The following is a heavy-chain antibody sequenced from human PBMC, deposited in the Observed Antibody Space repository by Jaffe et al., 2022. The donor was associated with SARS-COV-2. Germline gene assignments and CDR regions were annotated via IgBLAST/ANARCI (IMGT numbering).Heavy chain of an antibody. CDR2: ISYDGSNK. Sequence: QVQLVESGGGVVQPGRSLRLSCAASGFTFSSYGMHWVRQAPGKGLEWVAVISYDGSNKYYADSVKGRFTISRDNSKNTLYLQMNSLRAEDTAVYYCAKDVLVGATPGDYGMDVWGQGTTVTVSS. D-gene: IGHD1-26*01. CDR3: AKDVLVGATPGDYGMDV. J-gene: IGHJ6*02. CDR1: GFTFSSYG. V-gene: IGHV3-30*18.